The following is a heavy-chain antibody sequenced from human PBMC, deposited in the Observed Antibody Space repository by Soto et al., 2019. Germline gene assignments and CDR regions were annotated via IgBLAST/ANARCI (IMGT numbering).Heavy chain of an antibody. CDR2: IYWDDDQ. CDR3: AQRRDGYHFFDY. J-gene: IGHJ4*02. CDR1: GLPLIPSGQG. D-gene: IGHD5-12*01. Sequence: SGPTLVNPTQTLTLTCTLSGLPLIPSGQGVGWIRQPPGKALAWLALIYWDDDQRYSPSLKSRLTITKDTSKNQVVLTMTNTDPVDTATYYCAQRRDGYHFFDYWGQGTLVTVT. V-gene: IGHV2-5*02.